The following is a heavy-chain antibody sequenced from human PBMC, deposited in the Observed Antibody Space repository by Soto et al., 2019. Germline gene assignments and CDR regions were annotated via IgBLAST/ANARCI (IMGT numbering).Heavy chain of an antibody. J-gene: IGHJ6*02. CDR1: GGSISSISYY. D-gene: IGHD3-9*01. Sequence: TLSLTCTVSGGSISSISYYWGWIRQPPGKGLEWIGSIYYSGSTYYNPSLKSRVTISVDTSKNQFSLKLSSVTAADTAVYYCARHCDILTVCMDVWGQGTTVTVSS. CDR3: ARHCDILTVCMDV. V-gene: IGHV4-39*01. CDR2: IYYSGST.